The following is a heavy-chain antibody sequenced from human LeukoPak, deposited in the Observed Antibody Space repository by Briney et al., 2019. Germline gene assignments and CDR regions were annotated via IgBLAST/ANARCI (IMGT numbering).Heavy chain of an antibody. CDR1: GFTFSSYD. D-gene: IGHD1-26*01. V-gene: IGHV3-13*01. J-gene: IGHJ3*02. CDR3: ARVRVGATERAFDI. CDR2: IGTAGDT. Sequence: GGSLRLSCAASGFTFSSYDMHWVRQATGKGLEWVSAIGTAGDTYYPGSVKGRFTISRENAKNSLYLQMNSLRAGDTAVYYCARVRVGATERAFDIWGQGTMVTVSS.